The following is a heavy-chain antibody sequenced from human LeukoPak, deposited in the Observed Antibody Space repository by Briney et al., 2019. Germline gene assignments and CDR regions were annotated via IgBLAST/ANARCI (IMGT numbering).Heavy chain of an antibody. CDR1: GYTFTSYY. CDR2: INPSGGST. D-gene: IGHD6-19*01. J-gene: IGHJ4*02. V-gene: IGHV1-46*01. Sequence: ASVKVSCKASGYTFTSYYMHWVRQAPGQGLEWKGIINPSGGSTSYAQKFQGRVTMTRDTSTSTVYMELSSLRSEDTAVYYCAAAVAGNLHFDYWGQGTLVTVSS. CDR3: AAAVAGNLHFDY.